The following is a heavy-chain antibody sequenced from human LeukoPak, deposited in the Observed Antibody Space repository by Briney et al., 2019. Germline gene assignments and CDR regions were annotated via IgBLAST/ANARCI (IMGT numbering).Heavy chain of an antibody. Sequence: PSETLSLTCTVSGGSISGYYWSWIRQPPGKGLEWIGYIYYSGGTSYNPSLKSRVTISVDTSKNQFSLKLSSVTAADTAVYYCARLGFSNSGSYLAPSDYWGQGTLVTVSS. CDR3: ARLGFSNSGSYLAPSDY. CDR2: IYYSGGT. J-gene: IGHJ4*02. D-gene: IGHD1-26*01. V-gene: IGHV4-59*08. CDR1: GGSISGYY.